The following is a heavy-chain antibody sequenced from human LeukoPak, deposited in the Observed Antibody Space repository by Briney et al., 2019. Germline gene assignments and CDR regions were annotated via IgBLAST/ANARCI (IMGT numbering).Heavy chain of an antibody. CDR1: GYSISSGYY. CDR3: ARASAAARYYKTNRYYYYMDV. Sequence: PSETPSLTCTVSGYSISSGYYWGWIRQPPGKGLEWIGEINHSGSTNYNPSLKSRVTISVDTSKNQFSLKLSSVTAADTAVYYCARASAAARYYKTNRYYYYMDVWGKGTTVTVSS. D-gene: IGHD6-6*01. V-gene: IGHV4-38-2*02. J-gene: IGHJ6*03. CDR2: INHSGST.